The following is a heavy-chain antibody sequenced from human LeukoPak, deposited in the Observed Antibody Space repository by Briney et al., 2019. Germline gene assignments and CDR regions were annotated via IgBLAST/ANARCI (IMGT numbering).Heavy chain of an antibody. V-gene: IGHV4-34*01. CDR1: GGSFSGYY. CDR2: IKHSGST. CDR3: ARAPLSGAPYYYYYYMDV. J-gene: IGHJ6*03. D-gene: IGHD2/OR15-2a*01. Sequence: SGSLSLTCAVYGGSFSGYYWSWIRQPPGKGLEWIGEIKHSGSTNYNPSLKSRVTISVDTSKNQFSLKLSSVTAADTAVYYCARAPLSGAPYYYYYYMDVWGKGTTVTVSS.